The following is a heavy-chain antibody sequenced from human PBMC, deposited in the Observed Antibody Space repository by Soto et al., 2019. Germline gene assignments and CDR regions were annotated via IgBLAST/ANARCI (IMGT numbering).Heavy chain of an antibody. CDR2: IYYSGST. CDR3: ARVIPSMIDTATPYWYFDL. D-gene: IGHD2-21*02. Sequence: SETLSLTCTVSGGSISGYYWSWIRQPPGKGLEWIGYIYYSGSTNYNPSLKSRVTISVDTSKNQFSLNLSSVTAADTAVYYCARVIPSMIDTATPYWYFDLWGRGILVTVSS. CDR1: GGSISGYY. J-gene: IGHJ2*01. V-gene: IGHV4-59*01.